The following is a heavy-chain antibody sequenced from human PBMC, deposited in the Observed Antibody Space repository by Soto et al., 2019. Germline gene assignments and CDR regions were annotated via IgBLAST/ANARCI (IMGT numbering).Heavy chain of an antibody. Sequence: ASVKVSCKASGGTFSSYAISWVRQAPGQGLEWMGRISGRSGGTNYAQKVRDRITMATDTSTRTAYMELRSLTSDDTAVYYCAREGGHAAGMHHYGLDVWGQGTTVTVSS. J-gene: IGHJ6*02. V-gene: IGHV1-18*01. CDR1: GGTFSSYA. CDR3: AREGGHAAGMHHYGLDV. D-gene: IGHD1-26*01. CDR2: ISGRSGGT.